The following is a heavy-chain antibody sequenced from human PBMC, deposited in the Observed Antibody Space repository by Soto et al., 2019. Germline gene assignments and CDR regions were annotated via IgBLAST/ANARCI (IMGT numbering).Heavy chain of an antibody. V-gene: IGHV1-69*06. Sequence: HVQLVQSGAEVKKPGSSVKVSCKASGGTFSTYAILWVRQAPGQGLEWMGGIIPLFRATNYAQRFQGRVTITADKSTSTAYMEVSTLRSEDTAVYYCARSAAARRTEDSFKYYAMDVCGQGTTVIVSS. CDR1: GGTFSTYA. CDR3: ARSAAARRTEDSFKYYAMDV. CDR2: IIPLFRAT. J-gene: IGHJ6*02. D-gene: IGHD6-6*01.